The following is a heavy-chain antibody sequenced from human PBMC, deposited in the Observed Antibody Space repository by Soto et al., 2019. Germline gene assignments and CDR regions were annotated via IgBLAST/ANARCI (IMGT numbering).Heavy chain of an antibody. CDR2: ISYDGSNK. CDR1: GFTFSSYA. J-gene: IGHJ4*02. D-gene: IGHD6-19*01. V-gene: IGHV3-30-3*01. CDR3: ARGYSSGWSGFDY. Sequence: LRLSCAASGFTFSSYAMHWVRQAPGKGLEWVAVISYDGSNKYYADSVKGRFTISRDNSKNTLYLQMNSLRAEDTAVYYCARGYSSGWSGFDYWGQGTLVTVSS.